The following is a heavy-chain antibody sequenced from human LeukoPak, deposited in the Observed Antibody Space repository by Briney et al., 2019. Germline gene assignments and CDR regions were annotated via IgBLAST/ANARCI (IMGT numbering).Heavy chain of an antibody. CDR3: ARNPVTTKYFDY. CDR1: GYTFTSYY. CDR2: INPSGGST. Sequence: ASVKVSCKASGYTFTSYYMHWVRQAPGQGLEWMGIINPSGGSTRYAQKFQGRVTMTRDTSTSTVYMELSSLRSEDTAVYYCARNPVTTKYFDYWGQGTLVTVSS. D-gene: IGHD4-17*01. V-gene: IGHV1-46*01. J-gene: IGHJ4*02.